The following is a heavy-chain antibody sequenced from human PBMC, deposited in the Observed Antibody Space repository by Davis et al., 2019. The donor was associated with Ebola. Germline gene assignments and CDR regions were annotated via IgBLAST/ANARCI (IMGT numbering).Heavy chain of an antibody. CDR3: ARDRSDTSAFAV. Sequence: SETLSLTFAVSGYSIRSGYYWGWIRQSPGKGLEWIGHIYSGSTNYNPSLKSRVTITVDTYKTLLSLTLNSVTAADTAVYYCARDRSDTSAFAVWGQGTMVTVSS. V-gene: IGHV4-38-2*02. D-gene: IGHD3-22*01. CDR1: GYSIRSGYY. J-gene: IGHJ3*01. CDR2: IYSGST.